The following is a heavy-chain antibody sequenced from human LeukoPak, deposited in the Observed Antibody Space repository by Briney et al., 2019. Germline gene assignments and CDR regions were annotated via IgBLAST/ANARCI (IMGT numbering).Heavy chain of an antibody. D-gene: IGHD3-22*01. CDR1: GFTFSSYW. V-gene: IGHV3-30*01. J-gene: IGHJ5*02. CDR2: ISYDGSNK. CDR3: ARAAMIVVVTASNWFDP. Sequence: GGSLRLSCAASGFTFSSYWMSWVRQAPGKGLEWVAVISYDGSNKYYADSVKGRFTISRDNSKNTLYLQMNSLRAEDTAVYYCARAAMIVVVTASNWFDPWGQGTLVTVSS.